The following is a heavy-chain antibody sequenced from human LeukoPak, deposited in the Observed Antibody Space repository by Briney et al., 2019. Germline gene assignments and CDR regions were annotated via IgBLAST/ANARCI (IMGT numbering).Heavy chain of an antibody. CDR1: GFTFSSYG. CDR3: AKSFGPVIAAAGTGAD. V-gene: IGHV3-30*18. D-gene: IGHD6-13*01. CDR2: ISYDGSNK. J-gene: IGHJ4*02. Sequence: GGSLRLSCAASGFTFSSYGMHWVRQAPGKGLEWVAVISYDGSNKYYADSVKGRFTISRDNSKNTLYLQMNSLRAKDTAVYYCAKSFGPVIAAAGTGADWGQGTLVTVSS.